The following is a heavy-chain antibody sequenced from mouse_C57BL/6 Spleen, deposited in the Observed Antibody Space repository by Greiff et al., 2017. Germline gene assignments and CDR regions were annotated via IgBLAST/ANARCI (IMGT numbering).Heavy chain of an antibody. Sequence: QVQLQQPGAELVKPGASVKLSCKASGYTFTSYWMHWVKQRPGRGLEWIGRIDPNSGGTKYNEKFKSKATLTVDKPSSTAYMQLSSLTSEDSAVYYWARAPMVTTLYYYAMDYWGQGTSVTVSS. CDR1: GYTFTSYW. V-gene: IGHV1-72*01. CDR2: IDPNSGGT. J-gene: IGHJ4*01. D-gene: IGHD2-1*01. CDR3: ARAPMVTTLYYYAMDY.